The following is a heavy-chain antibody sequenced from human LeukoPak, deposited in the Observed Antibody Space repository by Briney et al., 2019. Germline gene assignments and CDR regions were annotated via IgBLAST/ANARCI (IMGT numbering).Heavy chain of an antibody. Sequence: GGSLRLSCAASGLTFSSYAMSWVRQAPGKGLEWVSAISGSGGSTYYADSVKGRFTISRDNSKNTLYLQMNSLRAEDTAVYYCAKDLNSGYDYVWYFDYWGQGTLVTVSS. CDR1: GLTFSSYA. J-gene: IGHJ4*02. V-gene: IGHV3-23*01. CDR3: AKDLNSGYDYVWYFDY. CDR2: ISGSGGST. D-gene: IGHD5-12*01.